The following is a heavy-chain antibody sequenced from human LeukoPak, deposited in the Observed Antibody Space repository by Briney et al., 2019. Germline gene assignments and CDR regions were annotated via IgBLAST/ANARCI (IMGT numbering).Heavy chain of an antibody. Sequence: SETLSLTCTVSGGSISSSSYYWGWIRQPPGKGLEWIGSIYYSGSTYYNPSLKSRVTISVDTSKNQFSLKLSSVTAADTAVYYCARDPGSSWPYYFDYWGQGTLVTVSS. CDR1: GGSISSSSYY. J-gene: IGHJ4*02. D-gene: IGHD6-13*01. V-gene: IGHV4-39*07. CDR3: ARDPGSSWPYYFDY. CDR2: IYYSGST.